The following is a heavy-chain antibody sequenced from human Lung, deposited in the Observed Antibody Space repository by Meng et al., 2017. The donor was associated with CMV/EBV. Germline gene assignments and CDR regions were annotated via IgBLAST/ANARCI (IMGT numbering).Heavy chain of an antibody. D-gene: IGHD2-21*01. J-gene: IGHJ4*02. V-gene: IGHV4-59*01. CDR2: FYYGGNS. CDR3: ARGSYLAVEG. CDR1: GGSINSYY. Sequence: HVKLRESGPGLVKPSETLSLTCTVSGGSINSYYWSWIRQPPGQGLEWLGYFYYGGNSNYNPSLKSRVTISVDTSKNLFSLNLTSVTAADAALYYCARGSYLAVEGWGLGTLVTVSS.